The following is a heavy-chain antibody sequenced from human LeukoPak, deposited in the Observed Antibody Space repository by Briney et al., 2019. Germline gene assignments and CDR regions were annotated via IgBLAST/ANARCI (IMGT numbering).Heavy chain of an antibody. CDR1: GFTFSSYG. V-gene: IGHV3-30*18. Sequence: GGSLRLSCAASGFTFSSYGMHWVRQAPGEGLEWVAVISYDGSNKYYADSVKGRFTISRDNSKNTLYLQMNSLRAEDTAVYYCAKDLGWDDYYYYYAMDVWGQGTTVTVSS. J-gene: IGHJ6*02. D-gene: IGHD6-19*01. CDR3: AKDLGWDDYYYYYAMDV. CDR2: ISYDGSNK.